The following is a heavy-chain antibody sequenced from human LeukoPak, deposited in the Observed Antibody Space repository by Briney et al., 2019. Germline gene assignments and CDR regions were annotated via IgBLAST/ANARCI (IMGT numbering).Heavy chain of an antibody. CDR2: IYYSGST. J-gene: IGHJ4*02. Sequence: SETLSLTCTVSGGSISSSSYYWGWIRQPPGKGLEWIGSIYYSGSTYYNPSLKSRVTISVDTSKNQFSLKLSSVTAADTAVYYCARAERNYDSSGYRLPYYFDYWGQGTLVTVSS. CDR3: ARAERNYDSSGYRLPYYFDY. D-gene: IGHD3-22*01. CDR1: GGSISSSSYY. V-gene: IGHV4-39*07.